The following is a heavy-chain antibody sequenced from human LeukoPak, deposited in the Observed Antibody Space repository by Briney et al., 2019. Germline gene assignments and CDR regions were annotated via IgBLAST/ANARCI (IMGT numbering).Heavy chain of an antibody. D-gene: IGHD6-13*01. CDR2: ISGSGGST. Sequence: GGYLRLSCAASGFTFSSYAMSWVRQAPGKGLEWVSAISGSGGSTYYADSVKGRFTISRDNSKNTLYLQMNSLRAEDTAVYYCAKDLAYSSSWYPGPPLGGMDVWGQGTTVTVSS. J-gene: IGHJ6*02. CDR3: AKDLAYSSSWYPGPPLGGMDV. CDR1: GFTFSSYA. V-gene: IGHV3-23*01.